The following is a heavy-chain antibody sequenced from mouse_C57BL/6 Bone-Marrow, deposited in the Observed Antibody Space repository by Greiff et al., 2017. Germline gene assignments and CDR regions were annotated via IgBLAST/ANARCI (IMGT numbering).Heavy chain of an antibody. CDR3: ARHYNSSRCDAMDY. CDR2: IWWDDDK. D-gene: IGHD1-1*01. J-gene: IGHJ4*01. V-gene: IGHV8-8*01. CDR1: GFSLSTFGMG. Sequence: QVTLKESGPGILQPSQTLSLTCSFSGFSLSTFGMGVGWIRQPSGKGLEWLAHIWWDDDKYYNPALKRWLTFSKDTSKYQVFLKIANVDTADTATYCGARHYNSSRCDAMDYWGQGTSVTVSS.